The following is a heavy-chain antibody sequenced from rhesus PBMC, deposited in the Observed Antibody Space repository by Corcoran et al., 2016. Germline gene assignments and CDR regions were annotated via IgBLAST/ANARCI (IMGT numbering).Heavy chain of an antibody. CDR3: ARASKWVQN. CDR2: NNGNSGST. Sequence: QVQLPESGPGLVKPSETLSLTCAVSGGSFRSYWWRWIRQPPGKGLEWIGENNGNSGSTNYNPSLKSRVTISKDASKNQFSLKLSSVTAADTAVYYCARASKWVQNWGQGVLVTVSS. CDR1: GGSFRSYW. J-gene: IGHJ4*01. D-gene: IGHD5-24*01. V-gene: IGHV4-80*01.